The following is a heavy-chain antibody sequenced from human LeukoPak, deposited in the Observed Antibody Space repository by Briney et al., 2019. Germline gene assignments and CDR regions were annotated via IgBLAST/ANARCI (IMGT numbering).Heavy chain of an antibody. J-gene: IGHJ4*02. D-gene: IGHD6-25*01. V-gene: IGHV3-66*01. CDR3: ARDSAFSACAY. CDR2: IYNDGST. Sequence: PGGSLRLSCLGSGFSVSSDYMSWVRQAPGGGPEWVAIIYNDGSTYYAKSVEGRFSIYRDSYKNTVYLQMRSLRGDDTAIYYCARDSAFSACAYWGQGTQVTVSS. CDR1: GFSVSSDY.